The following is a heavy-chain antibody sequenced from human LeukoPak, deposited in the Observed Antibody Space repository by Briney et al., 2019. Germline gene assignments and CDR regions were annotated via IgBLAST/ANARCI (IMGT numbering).Heavy chain of an antibody. CDR1: GFTFSSYW. Sequence: SGGSLRLSCAASGFTFSSYWMHWVRQAPGKGLVWVSRLKFDGTITQYADSVKGRFTVSRDNAKNTLYLQMDSLRAEDTAVYYCAGQANNWFDPWGQGTLVTVSS. J-gene: IGHJ5*02. CDR2: LKFDGTIT. CDR3: AGQANNWFDP. V-gene: IGHV3-74*03.